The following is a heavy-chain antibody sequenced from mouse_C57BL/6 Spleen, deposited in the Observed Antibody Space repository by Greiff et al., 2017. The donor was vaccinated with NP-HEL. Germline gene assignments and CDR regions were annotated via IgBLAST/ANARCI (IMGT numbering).Heavy chain of an antibody. D-gene: IGHD1-1*01. CDR3: ATRYYYGSSYDWYFDV. Sequence: VQLQQPGAELVKPGASVKVSCKASGYTFTSYWMHWVKQRPGQGLEWIGRIHPSDSDTNYNQKFKGKATLTVDKYSSTAYMQLSSLTSEDSAVYYCATRYYYGSSYDWYFDVWGTGTTGTVSS. CDR2: IHPSDSDT. J-gene: IGHJ1*03. CDR1: GYTFTSYW. V-gene: IGHV1-74*01.